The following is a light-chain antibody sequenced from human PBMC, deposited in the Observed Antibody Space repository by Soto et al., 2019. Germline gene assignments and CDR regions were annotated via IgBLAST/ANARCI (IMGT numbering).Light chain of an antibody. V-gene: IGKV3-20*01. CDR2: GAS. Sequence: EIVMTQSPATLSVSPRERATLSCRASQSVSSNLAWYQQKPGQAPRLLIYGASNRATGIPDRFSGSGSGTDFTLTIRRLEPEDFAVYYCQQYGSSPRTFGQGTTGDIK. CDR1: QSVSSN. J-gene: IGKJ1*01. CDR3: QQYGSSPRT.